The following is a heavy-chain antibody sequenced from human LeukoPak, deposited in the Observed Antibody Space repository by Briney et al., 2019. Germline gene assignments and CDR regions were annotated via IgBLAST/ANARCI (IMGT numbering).Heavy chain of an antibody. CDR1: GFSFRSYS. CDR3: ARDSVLLWFGELMRPYYYGMDV. D-gene: IGHD3-10*01. J-gene: IGHJ6*02. CDR2: ITGSSSYI. V-gene: IGHV3-21*01. Sequence: GGSLRLSCAASGFSFRSYSMDWVRQAPGKGLEWFSSITGSSSYISYADSVKGRFTISRDKAENSLFLQMNSLRPEDTDVYYCARDSVLLWFGELMRPYYYGMDVWGQGTTVTVSS.